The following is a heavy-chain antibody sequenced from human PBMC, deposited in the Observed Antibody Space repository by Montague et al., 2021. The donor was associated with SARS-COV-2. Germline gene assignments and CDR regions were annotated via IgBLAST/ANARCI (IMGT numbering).Heavy chain of an antibody. Sequence: SLRLSCAASGFTFSSYAMHWVRQAPGKGLEWVAVISYDGSNKYYADSVKGRFTISRDNSKNTLYLQMNSLRAEDMAVYYCASSLVWFEIDHWGQGTLVTVSS. CDR1: GFTFSSYA. V-gene: IGHV3-30*04. J-gene: IGHJ4*02. CDR2: ISYDGSNK. D-gene: IGHD3-10*01. CDR3: ASSLVWFEIDH.